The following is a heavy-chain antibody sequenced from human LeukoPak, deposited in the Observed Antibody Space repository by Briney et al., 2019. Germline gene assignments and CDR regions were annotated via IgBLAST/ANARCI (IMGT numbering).Heavy chain of an antibody. V-gene: IGHV3-15*01. CDR3: TTTIRWLQVKDY. CDR1: EFXFNNAW. J-gene: IGHJ4*02. CDR2: IKSKTDGGTT. Sequence: PGGSLRLSCEASEFXFNNAWISWVRQAPGKGLEWVGRIKSKTDGGTTDYAAPVKGRFTISRDDSKNTLYLQMNSLETEDTAVYFCTTTIRWLQVKDYWGQGTLVTVSS. D-gene: IGHD5-24*01.